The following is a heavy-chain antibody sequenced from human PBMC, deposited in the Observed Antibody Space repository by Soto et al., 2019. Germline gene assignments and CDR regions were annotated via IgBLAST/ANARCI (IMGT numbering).Heavy chain of an antibody. CDR1: GYTFTSYY. J-gene: IGHJ6*02. CDR2: INPSGGST. V-gene: IGHV1-46*01. D-gene: IGHD5-18*01. Sequence: ASVKVSCKASGYTFTSYYMHWVRQAPGQGLEWMGIINPSGGSTSYAQKFQGRVTMTRDTSTSTVYMELSSLRSEDTAVYYCARDSGIQLWSPYYYGVEVWGQATTVTVPS. CDR3: ARDSGIQLWSPYYYGVEV.